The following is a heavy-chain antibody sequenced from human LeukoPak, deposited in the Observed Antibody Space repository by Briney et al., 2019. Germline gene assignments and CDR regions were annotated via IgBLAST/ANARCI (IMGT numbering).Heavy chain of an antibody. CDR2: ISSSSSYI. D-gene: IGHD3-9*01. V-gene: IGHV3-11*06. CDR1: GFTFSDYY. CDR3: ASWYDILTGYSGPSFDY. Sequence: GGSLRPSCAASGFTFSDYYMSWIRQAPGKGLEWVSSISSSSSYIYYADSVKGRFTISRDNAKNSLYLQMNSLRAEDTAVYYCASWYDILTGYSGPSFDYWGQGTLVTVSS. J-gene: IGHJ4*02.